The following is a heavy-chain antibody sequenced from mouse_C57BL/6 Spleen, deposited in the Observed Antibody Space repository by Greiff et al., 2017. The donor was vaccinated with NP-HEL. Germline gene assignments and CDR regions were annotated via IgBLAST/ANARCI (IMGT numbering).Heavy chain of an antibody. CDR1: GYAFSSSW. CDR2: IYPGDGDT. Sequence: QVQLQQSGPELVKPGASVKISCKASGYAFSSSWMNWVKQRPGKGLEWIGRIYPGDGDTNYNGKFKGKATLTADKSSSTAYMQLSSLTSEDSAVYFCARVEGITAWFAYWGQGTLVTVSA. J-gene: IGHJ3*01. V-gene: IGHV1-82*01. CDR3: ARVEGITAWFAY. D-gene: IGHD1-3*01.